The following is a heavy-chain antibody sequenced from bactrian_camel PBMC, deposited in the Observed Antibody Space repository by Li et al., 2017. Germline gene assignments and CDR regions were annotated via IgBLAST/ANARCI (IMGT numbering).Heavy chain of an antibody. CDR3: ARGRALDY. J-gene: IGHJ4*01. CDR1: GFTFSDNY. Sequence: VQLVESGGGLVQPGGSLRLSCAASGFTFSDNYMSWVRQDAGKGLEWVSSIYNAGSNTYYADSVKGRFTISRDDAKNTLYLQMNSLKTEDTAVYYCARGRALDYWGQGTQVTVS. CDR2: IYNAGSNT. V-gene: IGHV3-2*01.